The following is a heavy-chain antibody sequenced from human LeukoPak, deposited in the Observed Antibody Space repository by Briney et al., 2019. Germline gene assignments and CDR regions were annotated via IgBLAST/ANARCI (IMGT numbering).Heavy chain of an antibody. J-gene: IGHJ6*02. CDR1: GYSFTSYW. CDR3: ARQRSSTAGGEYGMDV. Sequence: GESLKISCKGSGYSFTSYWIGWVRQVPGKGLEWMGIIYPGDSDTRYSPSFQGQVTISADKSISTAYLQWSSLKASDTAMYYCARQRSSTAGGEYGMDVWGQGTTVTVSS. V-gene: IGHV5-51*01. CDR2: IYPGDSDT. D-gene: IGHD3-10*01.